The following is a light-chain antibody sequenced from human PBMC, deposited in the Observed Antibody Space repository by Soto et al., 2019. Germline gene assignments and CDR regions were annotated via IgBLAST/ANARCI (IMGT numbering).Light chain of an antibody. CDR1: SSDVGAYNY. V-gene: IGLV2-14*01. J-gene: IGLJ3*02. CDR2: EVS. Sequence: NQPASVSGSPGQSVPISCTGTSSDVGAYNYVSWYQQHPGKAPKLMIYEVSYRPSGVSDRFSGSRSGNTASLTISGLQAEDESDYYCRSYTSSTTSVFGGGTKVTVL. CDR3: RSYTSSTTSV.